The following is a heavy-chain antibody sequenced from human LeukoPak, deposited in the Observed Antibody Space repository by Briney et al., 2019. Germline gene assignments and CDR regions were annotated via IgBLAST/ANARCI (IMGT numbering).Heavy chain of an antibody. CDR2: IWYDGSNK. J-gene: IGHJ4*02. D-gene: IGHD6-19*01. V-gene: IGHV3-33*08. Sequence: GGSLRLSCAASGFTFDDYGMHWVRQAPGKGLEWVAVIWYDGSNKYYADSVKGRFTISRDNSKNTLYLQMNSLRAEDTAAYYCARESRSSGWYYWGQGTLVTVSS. CDR1: GFTFDDYG. CDR3: ARESRSSGWYY.